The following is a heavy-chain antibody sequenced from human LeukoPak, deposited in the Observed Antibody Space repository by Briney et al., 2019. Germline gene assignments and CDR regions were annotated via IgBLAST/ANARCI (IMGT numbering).Heavy chain of an antibody. CDR3: ARQSSGWSYYYGMDV. CDR2: INPNSGGT. D-gene: IGHD6-19*01. CDR1: GYTFTGYY. V-gene: IGHV1-2*02. J-gene: IGHJ6*02. Sequence: ASVPFSCKASGYTFTGYYMHWVRQAPGQGLEWMGWINPNSGGTNYAQKFQGRVTMTRDTSISTAYMELSRLRSDDTAVYYCARQSSGWSYYYGMDVWGQGTTVTVSS.